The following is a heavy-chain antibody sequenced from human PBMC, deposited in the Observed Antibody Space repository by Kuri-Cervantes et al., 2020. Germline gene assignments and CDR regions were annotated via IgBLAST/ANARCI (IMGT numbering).Heavy chain of an antibody. V-gene: IGHV3-48*02. CDR3: AKGFHDFWSGYSHGAFDY. D-gene: IGHD3-3*01. CDR1: GFTFSSYS. Sequence: GESLKISCAASGFTFSSYSMNWVRQAPGKGLEWVSYISSSSSTIYYADSVKGRFTISRDNAKNSLYLQMNSLRDEDTAVYYCAKGFHDFWSGYSHGAFDYWGQGTLVTVSS. J-gene: IGHJ4*02. CDR2: ISSSSSTI.